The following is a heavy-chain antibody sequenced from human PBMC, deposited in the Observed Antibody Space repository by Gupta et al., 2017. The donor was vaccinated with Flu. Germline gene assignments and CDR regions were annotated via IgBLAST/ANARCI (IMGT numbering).Heavy chain of an antibody. CDR1: GFSFSNYG. V-gene: IGHV3-30*18. Sequence: QEQVVESGGGVVQPGRSLRLSCAASGFSFSNYGMHWVRQAPGKGLEWVADISYDGRNKNYAASVKGRFTISRDNSKNTLYLQMNSLRTEDTAVYYCAKDWKGNYNIYGMNVWGQGTTVTVS. CDR2: ISYDGRNK. CDR3: AKDWKGNYNIYGMNV. J-gene: IGHJ6*02. D-gene: IGHD3-9*01.